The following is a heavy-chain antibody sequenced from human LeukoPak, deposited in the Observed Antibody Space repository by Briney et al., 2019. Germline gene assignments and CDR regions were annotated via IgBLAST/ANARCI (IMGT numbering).Heavy chain of an antibody. V-gene: IGHV3-33*01. CDR1: GFTSSSYG. D-gene: IGHD5-12*01. CDR3: AREMGYSGYDQNDAFDI. Sequence: GGSLRLSCAASGFTSSSYGMHWVRQAPGKGLEWVAVIWYDGSNKYYADSVKGRFTISRDNSKNTLYLQMNSLRAEDTAVYYCAREMGYSGYDQNDAFDIWGQGTMVTVSS. J-gene: IGHJ3*02. CDR2: IWYDGSNK.